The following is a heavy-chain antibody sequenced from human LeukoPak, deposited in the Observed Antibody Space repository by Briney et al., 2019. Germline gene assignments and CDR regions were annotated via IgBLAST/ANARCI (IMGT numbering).Heavy chain of an antibody. Sequence: SVKVSCKASGGTFSSYAISWVRQAPGQGLEWMGGIIPIFGTANYARKFQGRVTITADESTSTAYMELSSLRSEDTAVYYCARGRSSSWYKSNYYYGMDVWGQGTTVTVSS. CDR3: ARGRSSSWYKSNYYYGMDV. D-gene: IGHD6-13*01. V-gene: IGHV1-69*13. CDR2: IIPIFGTA. CDR1: GGTFSSYA. J-gene: IGHJ6*02.